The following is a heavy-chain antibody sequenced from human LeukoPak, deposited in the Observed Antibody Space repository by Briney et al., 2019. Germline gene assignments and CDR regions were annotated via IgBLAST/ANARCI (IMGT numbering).Heavy chain of an antibody. CDR3: ARDPDGYKFFDY. J-gene: IGHJ4*02. Sequence: SGTLSLTCTVSGGSISSYFWHWIRQPPGQGLEWMGYIYDSGTTAYNPSLKRRVTMSVDTSKNQFSLNLSSVTAADTAVYYCARDPDGYKFFDYWGRGSPVVVSS. D-gene: IGHD5-24*01. V-gene: IGHV4-59*01. CDR2: IYDSGTT. CDR1: GGSISSYF.